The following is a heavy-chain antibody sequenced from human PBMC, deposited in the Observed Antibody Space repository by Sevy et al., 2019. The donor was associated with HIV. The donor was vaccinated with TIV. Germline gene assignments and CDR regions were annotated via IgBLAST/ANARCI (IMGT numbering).Heavy chain of an antibody. D-gene: IGHD3-9*01. Sequence: GGSLGLSCAVSGIIFTTSGMHWVRQAPGKGLEWVAVISYDGRNKFYGDSVKGRFTISRDNSKNILYLQMNSLRAEDTAVYYCAKDFTGYNGMDVWGQGTMVTVSS. CDR1: GIIFTTSG. J-gene: IGHJ6*02. CDR3: AKDFTGYNGMDV. CDR2: ISYDGRNK. V-gene: IGHV3-30*18.